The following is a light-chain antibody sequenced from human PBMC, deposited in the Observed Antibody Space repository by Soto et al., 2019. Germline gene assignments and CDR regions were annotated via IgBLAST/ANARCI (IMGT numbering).Light chain of an antibody. J-gene: IGKJ5*01. CDR1: QSISSN. Sequence: EIVMTQSPAILSVSPGERATLSCRANQSISSNLAWYQQKPGQAPRLLMYGVSSRATGIPDRFTGSGSGADFTLTISRLEPEDFAVYYCQVYGPSPPITFGQGTRLEI. CDR3: QVYGPSPPIT. V-gene: IGKV3-20*01. CDR2: GVS.